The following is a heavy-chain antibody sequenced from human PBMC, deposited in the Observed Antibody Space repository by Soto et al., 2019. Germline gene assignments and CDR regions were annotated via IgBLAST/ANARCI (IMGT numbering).Heavy chain of an antibody. CDR3: VRDRDLYRDMVHADL. J-gene: IGHJ4*01. Sequence: PGGSLRLSCEASGFTISGCSMNWVRQAPGKGLEWLAYITISTGNILYADSVRGRFTISADNAENSVFLQMNSLRDEDTAVYFCVRDRDLYRDMVHADLWGQGTLVTVS. CDR1: GFTISGCS. CDR2: ITISTGNI. D-gene: IGHD1-26*01. V-gene: IGHV3-48*02.